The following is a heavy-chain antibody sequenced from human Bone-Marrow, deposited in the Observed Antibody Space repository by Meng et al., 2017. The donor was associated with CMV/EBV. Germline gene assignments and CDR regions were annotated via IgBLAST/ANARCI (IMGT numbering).Heavy chain of an antibody. V-gene: IGHV1-69*12. Sequence: QAHMVQLGAAGKKPGSSVKVSCKASGGTFSSYAISWVRQDPGQGLEWMGGIIPIFGTANYAQKFQGRVTITADESTSTAYMELSSLRSEDTAVYYCARDTIVGATFWFDPWGQGTLVTVSS. D-gene: IGHD1-26*01. J-gene: IGHJ5*02. CDR2: IIPIFGTA. CDR1: GGTFSSYA. CDR3: ARDTIVGATFWFDP.